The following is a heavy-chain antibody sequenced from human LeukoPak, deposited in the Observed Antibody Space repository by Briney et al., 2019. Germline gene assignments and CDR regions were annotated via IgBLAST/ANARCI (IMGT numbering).Heavy chain of an antibody. Sequence: SETLSLTCTVSGGSISSYYWSWLRQPPGKGLEWIGYIYYSGSTNYNPSLKSRVTISVDTSKNQFSLKLSSVTAADTAVYYCARDRNYYDSSGYSLDYWGQGTLVTVSS. CDR2: IYYSGST. J-gene: IGHJ4*02. V-gene: IGHV4-59*01. CDR1: GGSISSYY. CDR3: ARDRNYYDSSGYSLDY. D-gene: IGHD3-22*01.